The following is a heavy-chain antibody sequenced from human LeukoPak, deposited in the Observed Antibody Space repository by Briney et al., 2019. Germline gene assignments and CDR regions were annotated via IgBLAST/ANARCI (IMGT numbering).Heavy chain of an antibody. V-gene: IGHV3-7*05. CDR1: GFTFSSYW. CDR2: IKQDGSEK. D-gene: IGHD6-13*01. J-gene: IGHJ4*02. CDR3: GRRGTSSSWAHFDY. Sequence: GGSLRLSCAASGFTFSSYWMTCVRQAPGKGLEWVAKIKQDGSEKYYVDSVKGRFTISRDNAKNSLYLQMNSLGAADTAVYYCGRRGTSSSWAHFDYWGQGTLVTVSS.